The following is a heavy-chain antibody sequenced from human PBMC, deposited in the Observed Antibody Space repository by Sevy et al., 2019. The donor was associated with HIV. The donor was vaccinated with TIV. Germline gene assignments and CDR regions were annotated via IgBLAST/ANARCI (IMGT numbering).Heavy chain of an antibody. Sequence: GGSLRLSCAASGFTFRNYVMNWVRQPPGKGLEWVSVISDGGGTTYYTDSGKGRFTISRDDSKSTLYLQMNSLRVEDTAVYFCAKRVAGALAALDIWGQGTMVTVSS. J-gene: IGHJ3*02. CDR2: ISDGGGTT. CDR1: GFTFRNYV. CDR3: AKRVAGALAALDI. D-gene: IGHD3-10*01. V-gene: IGHV3-23*01.